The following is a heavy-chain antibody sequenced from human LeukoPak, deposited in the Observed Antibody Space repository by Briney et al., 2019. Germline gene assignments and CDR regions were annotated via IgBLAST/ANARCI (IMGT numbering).Heavy chain of an antibody. Sequence: ASVKVSCKASGYTFTSYYMHWVRQAPGQGLEWMGIINPSGGSTSYAQKFQGRVTMTRDTSTSTVYMELSSLRSEDTAVYYCARAVFGGDSWYHFDYWGQGTLVTVSS. CDR1: GYTFTSYY. CDR2: INPSGGST. CDR3: ARAVFGGDSWYHFDY. J-gene: IGHJ4*02. V-gene: IGHV1-46*01. D-gene: IGHD2-21*02.